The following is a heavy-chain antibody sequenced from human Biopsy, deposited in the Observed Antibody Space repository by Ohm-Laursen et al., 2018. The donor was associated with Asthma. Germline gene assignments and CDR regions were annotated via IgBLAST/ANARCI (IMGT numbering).Heavy chain of an antibody. CDR1: GFTFDDYA. Sequence: SSLRLSCSASGFTFDDYAMHWVRQAPGKGLEWVSGISCNSGSIGYADSVKGRFTISRDNAKNSLYLQMNSLRAEDTALYYCAKGEWELLEANFDYWGQGTLVTVSS. CDR3: AKGEWELLEANFDY. J-gene: IGHJ4*02. V-gene: IGHV3-9*01. D-gene: IGHD1-26*01. CDR2: ISCNSGSI.